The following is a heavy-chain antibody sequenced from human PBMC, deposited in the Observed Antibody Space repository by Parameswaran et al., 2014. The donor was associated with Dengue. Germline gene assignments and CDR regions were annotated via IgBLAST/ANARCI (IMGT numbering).Heavy chain of an antibody. J-gene: IGHJ4*02. Sequence: RWIRQPPGKGLEWVANIKEDGSEKYYVDSVKGRFTISRDNAKNSLYLQMNSLRAEDTAVYYCASERNSSSWYDWGQGTLVTVSS. CDR2: IKEDGSEK. D-gene: IGHD6-13*01. CDR3: ASERNSSSWYD. V-gene: IGHV3-7*03.